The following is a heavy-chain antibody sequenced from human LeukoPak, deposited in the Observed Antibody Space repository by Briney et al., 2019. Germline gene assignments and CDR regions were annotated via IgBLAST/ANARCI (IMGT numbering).Heavy chain of an antibody. CDR3: TKDPHTRY. Sequence: PGRSLRLSCTASGFTFGDYTITWIRQAPGKGLEWVGFIRKKADGGTPEYAASVKGRFIISRDDSKSIAYLQMNSLKTDDTAVYYCTKDPHTRYWGQGTLVSVSS. J-gene: IGHJ4*02. CDR1: GFTFGDYT. V-gene: IGHV3-49*03. D-gene: IGHD1-26*01. CDR2: IRKKADGGTP.